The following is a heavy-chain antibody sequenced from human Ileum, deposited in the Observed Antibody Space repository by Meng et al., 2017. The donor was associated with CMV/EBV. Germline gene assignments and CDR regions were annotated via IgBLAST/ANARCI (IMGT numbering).Heavy chain of an antibody. D-gene: IGHD3-16*02. CDR3: ARGVHGRYCPTSTCYPVED. Sequence: GESLKISCAASGFSFSNYNMNWVRQAPGKGLEWVSSFGRSSNYIYYADSVKGRFTISRDNTKNSLFLQMNSLRAEDTAVYYCARGVHGRYCPTSTCYPVEDWGQGTLVTVSS. V-gene: IGHV3-21*01. CDR2: FGRSSNYI. J-gene: IGHJ4*02. CDR1: GFSFSNYN.